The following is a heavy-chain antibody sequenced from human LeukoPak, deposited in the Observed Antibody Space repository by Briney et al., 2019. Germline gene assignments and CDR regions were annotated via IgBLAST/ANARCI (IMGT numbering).Heavy chain of an antibody. J-gene: IGHJ5*02. D-gene: IGHD3-16*01. V-gene: IGHV4-30-2*01. Sequence: SQTLSLTCTVSGGSISSGGYYWSWIRQPPGKGLEWIGYIYHSGSTHYNPSLKSRVTISVDRSKNQFSLKLSSVTAADTAVYYCAVGGKNWFDPWGQGTLVTVSS. CDR1: GGSISSGGYY. CDR3: AVGGKNWFDP. CDR2: IYHSGST.